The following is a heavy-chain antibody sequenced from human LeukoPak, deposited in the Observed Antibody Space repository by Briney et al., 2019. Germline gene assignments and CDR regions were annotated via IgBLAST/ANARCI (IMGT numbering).Heavy chain of an antibody. D-gene: IGHD3-22*01. V-gene: IGHV4-59*08. CDR2: IYYSGST. Sequence: SETLSLTCTVSGGSISSYYWSWIRQPPGKGLEWIGYIYYSGSTNYNPSLKSRVTISVDPSKNQFSLKLASVTAAATAVYYCARHRRTVVVMNAFDIWGQGTMVTVSS. CDR1: GGSISSYY. CDR3: ARHRRTVVVMNAFDI. J-gene: IGHJ3*02.